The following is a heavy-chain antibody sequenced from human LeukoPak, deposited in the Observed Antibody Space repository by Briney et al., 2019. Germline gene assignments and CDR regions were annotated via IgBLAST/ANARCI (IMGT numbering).Heavy chain of an antibody. Sequence: SETLSLTCTVSGGSISSYYRSWIRQPPGKGLEWIGYIYYSGGTNYNPSLKSRVTISVDTSKNQFSLKLSSVTAADTAVYYCARLIAAAAAFDYWGQGTLVTVSS. V-gene: IGHV4-59*01. D-gene: IGHD6-13*01. CDR2: IYYSGGT. CDR3: ARLIAAAAAFDY. J-gene: IGHJ4*02. CDR1: GGSISSYY.